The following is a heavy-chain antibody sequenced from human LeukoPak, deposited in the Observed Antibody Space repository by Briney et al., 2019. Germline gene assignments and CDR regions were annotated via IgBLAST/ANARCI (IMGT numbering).Heavy chain of an antibody. CDR2: IRYDGSHR. J-gene: IGHJ4*02. D-gene: IGHD6-13*01. CDR3: ANNYVASSSWYSFDY. V-gene: IGHV3-30*02. Sequence: GGSLRLSCAASGFTFSSYGMHWVRQAPGKGLEWVAFIRYDGSHRYYADSVKGRFTISRDNSKNTLYLQMNSLRAEDTAMYYCANNYVASSSWYSFDYWGQGTLVTVSS. CDR1: GFTFSSYG.